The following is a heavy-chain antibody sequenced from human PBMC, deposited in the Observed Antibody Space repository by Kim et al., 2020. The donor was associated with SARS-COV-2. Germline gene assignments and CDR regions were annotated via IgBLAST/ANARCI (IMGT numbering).Heavy chain of an antibody. CDR3: ARDGAYGSGTYYYYGMDV. D-gene: IGHD3-10*01. Sequence: SETLSLTCTVSGGSISSYYWSWIRQPAGKGLEWIGRIYTSGSTNYNPSLKSRVTMSVDTSKNQFSLKLSSVTAADTAVYYCARDGAYGSGTYYYYGMDVWGQGTTVTVSS. CDR1: GGSISSYY. J-gene: IGHJ6*02. CDR2: IYTSGST. V-gene: IGHV4-4*07.